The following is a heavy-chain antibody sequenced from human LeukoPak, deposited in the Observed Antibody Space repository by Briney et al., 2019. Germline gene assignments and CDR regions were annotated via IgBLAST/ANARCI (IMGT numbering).Heavy chain of an antibody. J-gene: IGHJ4*02. CDR2: ISYDGSNK. Sequence: GGSLRLSCAASGFTFSSYGMHWVRQAPGKGLEWVAVISYDGSNKYYADSVKGRFTISRDNSKNTLYLQMNSLRAEDTAVYYCAKFSVSGVIRSLIDYWGQGTLVTVSS. CDR1: GFTFSSYG. V-gene: IGHV3-30*18. CDR3: AKFSVSGVIRSLIDY. D-gene: IGHD3-10*01.